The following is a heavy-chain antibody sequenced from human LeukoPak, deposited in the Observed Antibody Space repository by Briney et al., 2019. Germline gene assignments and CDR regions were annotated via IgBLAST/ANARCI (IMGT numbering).Heavy chain of an antibody. V-gene: IGHV1-8*01. CDR1: GYTSTSYD. CDR3: ASRMDYGGGGTKESWFDP. CDR2: MNPNSGNT. D-gene: IGHD4/OR15-4a*01. Sequence: ASVKVSCKASGYTSTSYDINWVRQATGQGLEWMGWMNPNSGNTGYAQKFQGRVTMTRNTSISTAYMELSSLRSEDTAVYYCASRMDYGGGGTKESWFDPWGQGTLVTVSS. J-gene: IGHJ5*02.